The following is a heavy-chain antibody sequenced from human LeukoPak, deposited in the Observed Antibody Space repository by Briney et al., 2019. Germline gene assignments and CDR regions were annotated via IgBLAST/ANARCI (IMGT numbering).Heavy chain of an antibody. V-gene: IGHV3-23*01. CDR2: ISGSGGST. CDR3: AKGGQWLAPDY. J-gene: IGHJ4*02. Sequence: GGSLRLSCAASGFTVSGKYMSWVRQAPGKGLEWVSAISGSGGSTYYADSVKGRFTISRDNSKNTLYLQMNSLRAEDTAVYYCAKGGQWLAPDYWGQGTLVTVSS. CDR1: GFTVSGKY. D-gene: IGHD6-19*01.